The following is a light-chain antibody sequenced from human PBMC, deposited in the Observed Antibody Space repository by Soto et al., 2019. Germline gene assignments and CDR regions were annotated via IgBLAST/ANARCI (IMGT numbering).Light chain of an antibody. Sequence: EIVLTQSPGPLSLSPGERAALSCRASQSLSTNSLAWYQQKPGHGPRLLIYGASRRATGIPDRFSASESGTDFTLTISSLEPEDVAVYFCQQYDSTPWTFGQGTKVDIK. CDR2: GAS. CDR3: QQYDSTPWT. V-gene: IGKV3-20*01. J-gene: IGKJ1*01. CDR1: QSLSTNS.